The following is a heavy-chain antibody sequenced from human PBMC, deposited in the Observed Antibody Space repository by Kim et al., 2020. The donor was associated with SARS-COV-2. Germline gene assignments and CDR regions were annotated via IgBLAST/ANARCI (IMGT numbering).Heavy chain of an antibody. Sequence: GGSLRLSCAASGFTFSSYGMHWVRQAPGKGLEWVAVIWYDGSNKYYADSVKSRFTISRDNSKNTLYLQMNSLRAEDTAVYYCARDPNDYGDYSFFDYWGQGTLVTVSS. CDR1: GFTFSSYG. V-gene: IGHV3-33*01. J-gene: IGHJ4*02. D-gene: IGHD4-17*01. CDR2: IWYDGSNK. CDR3: ARDPNDYGDYSFFDY.